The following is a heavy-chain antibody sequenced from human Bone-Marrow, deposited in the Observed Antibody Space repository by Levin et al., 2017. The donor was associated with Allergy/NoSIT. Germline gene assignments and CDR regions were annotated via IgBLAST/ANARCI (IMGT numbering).Heavy chain of an antibody. V-gene: IGHV4-34*01. Sequence: KASETLSLTCAVYGGSFSGYYWSWIRQPPGKGLEWIGEINHSGSTNYNPSLKSRVTISVDTSKNQISLKVNSVTAADTAVYYCARWLPAMAHDYWGQGTLVTVSS. D-gene: IGHD5-18*01. J-gene: IGHJ4*02. CDR1: GGSFSGYY. CDR3: ARWLPAMAHDY. CDR2: INHSGST.